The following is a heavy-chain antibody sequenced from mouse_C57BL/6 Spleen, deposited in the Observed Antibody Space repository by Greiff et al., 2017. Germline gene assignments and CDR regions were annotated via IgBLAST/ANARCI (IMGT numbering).Heavy chain of an antibody. CDR3: ARRGTTVVALDH. J-gene: IGHJ2*01. CDR2: IHPNSGST. V-gene: IGHV1-64*01. D-gene: IGHD1-1*01. Sequence: QVQLQQPGAELVKPGASVKLSCKASGYTFTSYWMHWGKQRPGQGLEWIGMIHPNSGSTNYNEKFKSKATLTVDKSSSTAYMQLSSLTSEDSAVYYCARRGTTVVALDHWGQGTTLTVSS. CDR1: GYTFTSYW.